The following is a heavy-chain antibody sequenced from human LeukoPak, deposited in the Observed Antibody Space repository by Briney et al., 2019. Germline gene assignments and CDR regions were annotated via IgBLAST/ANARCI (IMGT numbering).Heavy chain of an antibody. CDR1: GGSISSSNW. D-gene: IGHD5-12*01. CDR3: ARGGYSGYDLHYFDY. V-gene: IGHV4-4*02. J-gene: IGHJ4*02. CDR2: IYHSGST. Sequence: SGTLSLTCAVSGGSISSSNWWSWVRQPPGKGLEWIGEIYHSGSTKYNPSLKSRVTISVDTSKHQFSLKLSSVTAADTAVYYCARGGYSGYDLHYFDYWGQGTLVTVSS.